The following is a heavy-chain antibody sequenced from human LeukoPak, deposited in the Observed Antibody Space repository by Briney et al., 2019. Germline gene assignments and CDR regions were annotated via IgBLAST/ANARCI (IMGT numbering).Heavy chain of an antibody. V-gene: IGHV3-30-3*01. Sequence: GGSLRLSCAASGFTFSSYAMRWVRQAPGKGLEWVAVISYDGSNKYYEDSVKGRFTISRDNSKNTLYLQMNSLRAEDTAVYYCARTKWFQTMIGDFDYWGQGTLVTVSS. CDR1: GFTFSSYA. CDR2: ISYDGSNK. D-gene: IGHD3-10*02. J-gene: IGHJ4*02. CDR3: ARTKWFQTMIGDFDY.